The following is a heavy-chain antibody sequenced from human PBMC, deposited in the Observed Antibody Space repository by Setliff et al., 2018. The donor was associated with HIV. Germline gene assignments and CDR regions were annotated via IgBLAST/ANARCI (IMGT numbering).Heavy chain of an antibody. CDR1: GYTFTGYY. D-gene: IGHD2-2*01. J-gene: IGHJ6*03. CDR3: ARDCSSTSCPGSFNYYYYYYYMDV. Sequence: ASVKVSCKASGYTFTGYYMHWVRQAPGQGLEWMGTINPSGGSTSYAQKFQGRVTMTRDTSTSTVYMELSSLRSEDTAVYYCARDCSSTSCPGSFNYYYYYYYMDVWGKGTTVTVSS. V-gene: IGHV1-46*03. CDR2: INPSGGST.